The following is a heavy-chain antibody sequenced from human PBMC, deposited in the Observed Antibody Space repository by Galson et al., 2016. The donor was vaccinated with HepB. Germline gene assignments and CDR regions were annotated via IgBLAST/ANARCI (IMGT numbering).Heavy chain of an antibody. Sequence: SLRLSCAASGFTFSVYWMSWVRQAPGKGLEWVANIKEDGSEKYYVDSVKGRFTISRDNAKNSLYLQMNSLRVGDTAVYYCARDDLVVCRFEPWGQGTLVTVSS. J-gene: IGHJ5*02. CDR1: GFTFSVYW. CDR3: ARDDLVVCRFEP. CDR2: IKEDGSEK. V-gene: IGHV3-7*01. D-gene: IGHD2-15*01.